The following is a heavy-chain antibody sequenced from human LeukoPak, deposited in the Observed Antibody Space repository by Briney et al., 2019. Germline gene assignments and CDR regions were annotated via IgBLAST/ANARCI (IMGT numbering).Heavy chain of an antibody. CDR3: ARGGGIQPFDY. D-gene: IGHD5-18*01. J-gene: IGHJ4*02. V-gene: IGHV3-21*01. Sequence: GGSLRLSCAASGFTFSSYSMNWVRQAPGKWLEWVSSISSSSSYIYYADSVKGRFTISRDNAKNSLYLQMNSLRAEDTAVYYCARGGGIQPFDYWGQGTLVTVSS. CDR1: GFTFSSYS. CDR2: ISSSSSYI.